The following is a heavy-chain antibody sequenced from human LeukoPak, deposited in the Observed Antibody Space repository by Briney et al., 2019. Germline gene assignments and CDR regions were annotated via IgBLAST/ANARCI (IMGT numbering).Heavy chain of an antibody. V-gene: IGHV1-2*02. CDR2: VNPNSGGT. D-gene: IGHD6-13*01. J-gene: IGHJ4*02. Sequence: GASVKVSCKASGYTFTGYYMHWVRQAPRHGGEWMGWVNPNSGGTNYAQKFQGKGTMTRDTSISTAHMELRRLRSDDTAVYFCSRVRVSRSWYRVLDYWGQGTLVTVSS. CDR3: SRVRVSRSWYRVLDY. CDR1: GYTFTGYY.